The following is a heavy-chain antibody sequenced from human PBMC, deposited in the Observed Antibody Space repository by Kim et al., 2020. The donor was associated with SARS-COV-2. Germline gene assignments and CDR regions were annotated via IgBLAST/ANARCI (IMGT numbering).Heavy chain of an antibody. J-gene: IGHJ6*02. CDR3: AGRGGGYSSGWYHYYYGMDV. D-gene: IGHD6-19*01. CDR1: GGSFSGYY. V-gene: IGHV4-34*01. Sequence: SETLSLICAVYGGSFSGYYWSWIRQPPGKGLEWIGEINHSGSTNYNPSLKSRVTISVDTSKNQFSLKLSSVTAADTAVYYCAGRGGGYSSGWYHYYYGMDVWGQGTTVTVSS. CDR2: INHSGST.